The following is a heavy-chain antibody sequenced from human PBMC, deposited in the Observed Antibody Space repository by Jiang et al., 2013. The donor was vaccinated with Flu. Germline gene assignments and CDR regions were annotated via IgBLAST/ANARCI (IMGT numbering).Heavy chain of an antibody. CDR2: ISGTGVST. Sequence: QLLESGGGLVKPGGSLRLSCAASGFTFSNHYMSWVRQAPGKGLEWVSYISGTGVSTNYADSVKGRFTISRDNAKNSVYLHMNSLRAEDTAVYYCAREGDWHYFFDYWGQGTLVTASS. CDR1: GFTFSNHY. V-gene: IGHV3-11*06. J-gene: IGHJ4*02. CDR3: AREGDWHYFFDY. D-gene: IGHD1-7*01.